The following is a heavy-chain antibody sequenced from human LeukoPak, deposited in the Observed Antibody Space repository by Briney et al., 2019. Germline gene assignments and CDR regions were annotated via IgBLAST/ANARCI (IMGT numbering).Heavy chain of an antibody. J-gene: IGHJ6*03. V-gene: IGHV4-59*01. CDR2: IYYSGST. CDR3: ARGPLSGSYLMYYYYYYMDV. D-gene: IGHD1-26*01. CDR1: GFTFSNYA. Sequence: GSLRLSCAASGFTFSNYAMTWIRQPPGKGLEWIGSIYYSGSTYYNPSLKSRVTISVDTSKNQFSLKLSSVTAADTAVYYCARGPLSGSYLMYYYYYYMDVWGKGTTVTVSS.